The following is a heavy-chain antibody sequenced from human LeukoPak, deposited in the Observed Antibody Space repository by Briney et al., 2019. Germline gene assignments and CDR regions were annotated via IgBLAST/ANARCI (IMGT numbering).Heavy chain of an antibody. CDR3: ARGPSSNWGDFDY. J-gene: IGHJ4*02. D-gene: IGHD7-27*01. CDR2: INGGGSST. CDR1: GFTFSRYW. V-gene: IGHV3-74*01. Sequence: GGSLRLSCAASGFTFSRYWMHWGRQAPGKGLVWVSRINGGGSSTNYADSVKGRFTISRDNAKNTLYLQMNSLRGEDAAVYYCARGPSSNWGDFDYWGQGTLGIASS.